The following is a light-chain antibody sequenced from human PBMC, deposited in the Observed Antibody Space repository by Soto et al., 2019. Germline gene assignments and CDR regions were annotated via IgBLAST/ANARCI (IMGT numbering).Light chain of an antibody. CDR2: WAS. CDR3: HQYYTTPYT. J-gene: IGKJ2*01. Sequence: DIVMTQAPDSLAVSLGERATINCKSSQSVLYSSNNKNYLAWYHQKPGQPPKLLIYWASTRESGVPDRFSGSGSGTDFTLTISSLQAEDVAVYYCHQYYTTPYTFGQGTKLEIK. V-gene: IGKV4-1*01. CDR1: QSVLYSSNNKNY.